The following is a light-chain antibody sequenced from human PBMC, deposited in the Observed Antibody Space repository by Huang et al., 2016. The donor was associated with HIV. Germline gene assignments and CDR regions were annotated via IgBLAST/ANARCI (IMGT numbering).Light chain of an antibody. CDR3: QQYNNWPPWT. J-gene: IGKJ1*01. Sequence: EVVMTQSPVTLSVSPGERATLSCRASQSVYNKLAWFQQQPGQAPRLLIHDASIRATGIPDRFSGSGSGTEFTLTISSLQSEDFAVYYCQQYNNWPPWTFGQGTKVEIK. CDR2: DAS. CDR1: QSVYNK. V-gene: IGKV3-15*01.